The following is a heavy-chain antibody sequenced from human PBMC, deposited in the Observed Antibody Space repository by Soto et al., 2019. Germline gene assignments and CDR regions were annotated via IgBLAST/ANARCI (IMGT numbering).Heavy chain of an antibody. CDR1: GGSISGDH. J-gene: IGHJ3*02. CDR3: ASGFYDSRGYSEAFDI. D-gene: IGHD3-22*01. V-gene: IGHV4-59*01. Sequence: SETLSLTCTVSGGSISGDHWNWIRQPPGKGLEWIAYVSSSGSTKYDPSLKSRVTISIDTTKNQFSLRLSSVTAADTAVYYCASGFYDSRGYSEAFDIWGQGTKVTVSS. CDR2: VSSSGST.